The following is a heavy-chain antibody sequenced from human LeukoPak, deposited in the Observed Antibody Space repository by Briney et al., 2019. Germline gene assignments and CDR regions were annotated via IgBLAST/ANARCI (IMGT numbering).Heavy chain of an antibody. CDR3: ARDGSYYGQYYFDY. CDR2: ISSSSSYI. J-gene: IGHJ4*02. D-gene: IGHD1-26*01. CDR1: GFTFSSYE. V-gene: IGHV3-21*01. Sequence: GGSLRLSCAASGFTFSSYEMNWVRQAPGKGLEWVSSISSSSSYIYYADSVKGRFTISRDNAKNSLYLQMNSLRAEDTAVYYCARDGSYYGQYYFDYWGQGILVTVSS.